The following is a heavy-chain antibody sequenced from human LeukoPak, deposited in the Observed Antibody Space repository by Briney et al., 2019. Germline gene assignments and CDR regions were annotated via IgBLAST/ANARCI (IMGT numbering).Heavy chain of an antibody. CDR3: ARSGSGTYYDSDY. Sequence: PGGSLRLSCAASGFTFSDHYMDWVRQAPGKGLEWVGRTRNKANSYTTEYAASVKGRFIISRDDSKNSLYLQMNSLKTEATAMYYCARSGSGTYYDSDYWGQGTLVTVSS. J-gene: IGHJ4*02. D-gene: IGHD3-10*01. CDR1: GFTFSDHY. V-gene: IGHV3-72*01. CDR2: TRNKANSYTT.